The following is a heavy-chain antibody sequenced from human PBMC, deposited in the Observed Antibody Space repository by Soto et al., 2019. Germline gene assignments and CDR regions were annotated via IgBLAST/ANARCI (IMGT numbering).Heavy chain of an antibody. Sequence: GASVKVSCKASGYTFTRYDMNCVRQATGQGLEWMGWMNPNSGNTGYAQKFQGRVTMTRNTSISTAYMELSSLRSEDTAVYYCARCLGYSYGLYYFDYWGQGTLVTVSS. D-gene: IGHD5-18*01. V-gene: IGHV1-8*01. CDR2: MNPNSGNT. CDR1: GYTFTRYD. CDR3: ARCLGYSYGLYYFDY. J-gene: IGHJ4*02.